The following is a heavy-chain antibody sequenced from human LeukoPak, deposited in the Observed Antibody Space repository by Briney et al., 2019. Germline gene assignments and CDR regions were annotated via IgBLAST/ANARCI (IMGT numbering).Heavy chain of an antibody. D-gene: IGHD3-10*01. V-gene: IGHV5-51*01. Sequence: GESLKISCKGSEYSFTNYWIGWVRQVPGKGLEWMEIIYPGDSDTRYSPSFQGQVTLSAAKSISTAYLQWGSLKASDTAMYYWARRSGSGSPGTFDPWGQGTLVTVSS. J-gene: IGHJ5*02. CDR1: EYSFTNYW. CDR2: IYPGDSDT. CDR3: ARRSGSGSPGTFDP.